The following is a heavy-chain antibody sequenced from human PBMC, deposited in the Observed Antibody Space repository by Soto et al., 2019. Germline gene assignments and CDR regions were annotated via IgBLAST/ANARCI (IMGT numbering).Heavy chain of an antibody. D-gene: IGHD5-12*01. V-gene: IGHV3-7*03. Sequence: VGSLRPSCASSGFTFSSYWMTSVRQAPGKGLEWVANINQDGSEKYYMDSMKGRFTISRDNAKNSLLLQLNSLRAEDTAVYYCARMAPPIDYWGQGTLVTVSS. CDR2: INQDGSEK. J-gene: IGHJ4*02. CDR1: GFTFSSYW. CDR3: ARMAPPIDY.